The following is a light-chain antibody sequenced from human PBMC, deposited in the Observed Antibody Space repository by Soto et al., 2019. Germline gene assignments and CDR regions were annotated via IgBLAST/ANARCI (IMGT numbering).Light chain of an antibody. CDR2: DAS. Sequence: EIVLTQSTATLSLSPGERATLSCRASQSISTYLAWYQQKPGQAPRLLIYDASNRATVIPARFSGSGSETDFTLTISSLEPEDFGIYYCQQGFIFGPGTKVDFK. J-gene: IGKJ3*01. CDR1: QSISTY. V-gene: IGKV3-11*01. CDR3: QQGFI.